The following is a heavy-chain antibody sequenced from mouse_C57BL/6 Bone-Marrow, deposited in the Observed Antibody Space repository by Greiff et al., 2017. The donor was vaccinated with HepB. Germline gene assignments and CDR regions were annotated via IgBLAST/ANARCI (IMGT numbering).Heavy chain of an antibody. V-gene: IGHV5-15*01. CDR2: ISNLAYSI. J-gene: IGHJ4*01. Sequence: EVQLVESGGGLVQPGGSLKLSCAASGFTFSDYGMAWVRQAPRKGPEWVAFISNLAYSIYYADTVTGRFTISRENAKNTLYLEMSSLRSEDTAMYYCARHGLGPYYYAMDYWGQGTSVTVSS. D-gene: IGHD4-1*01. CDR1: GFTFSDYG. CDR3: ARHGLGPYYYAMDY.